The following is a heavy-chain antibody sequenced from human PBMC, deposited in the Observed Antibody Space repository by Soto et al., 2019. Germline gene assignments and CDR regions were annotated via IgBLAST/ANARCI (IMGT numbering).Heavy chain of an antibody. D-gene: IGHD4-17*01. CDR1: GGSISSGVYY. CDR3: ATAMTTVTKIDY. J-gene: IGHJ4*02. CDR2: IYYSGST. V-gene: IGHV4-31*03. Sequence: LSLTFTVSGGSISSGVYYWSWIRQHPGKGLEWIGYIYYSGSTYYNPSLKSRVAISVDTSKNQFSLKLSSVTAADTAVYYCATAMTTVTKIDYWGQGTLVTVSS.